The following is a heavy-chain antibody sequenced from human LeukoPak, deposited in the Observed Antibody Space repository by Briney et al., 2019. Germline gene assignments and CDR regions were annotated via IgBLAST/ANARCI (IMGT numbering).Heavy chain of an antibody. CDR1: GFTFSSYA. J-gene: IGHJ6*02. Sequence: GGSLRLSCAASGFTFSSYAMSWVRQAPGKGLEWVSAISGSGGSTYYADSVKGRFTISRDNSKNTLYLQMNSLRAEDTAVYYCARGGPYYYGSGMARYYYYYYGMDVWGQGTTVTVSS. CDR3: ARGGPYYYGSGMARYYYYYYGMDV. V-gene: IGHV3-23*01. CDR2: ISGSGGST. D-gene: IGHD3-10*01.